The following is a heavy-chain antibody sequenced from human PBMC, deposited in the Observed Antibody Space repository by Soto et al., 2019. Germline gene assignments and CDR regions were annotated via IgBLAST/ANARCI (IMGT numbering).Heavy chain of an antibody. CDR3: ASSYYYGSGSLSFYDY. Sequence: ASETLSLTCTVSGGSISSSSYYWGWIRQPPGKGLEWIGSIYYSGSTYYNPSLKSRVTISVDTSKNQFSLKLSSVTAADTAVYYCASSYYYGSGSLSFYDYWGQGTLVTVSS. V-gene: IGHV4-39*01. CDR2: IYYSGST. D-gene: IGHD3-10*01. CDR1: GGSISSSSYY. J-gene: IGHJ4*02.